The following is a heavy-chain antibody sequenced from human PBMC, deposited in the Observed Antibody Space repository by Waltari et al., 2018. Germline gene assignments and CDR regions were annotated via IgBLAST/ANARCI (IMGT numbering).Heavy chain of an antibody. CDR3: AKDLAVAGSLADY. V-gene: IGHV3-33*06. CDR1: GYTFGNYA. CDR2: LWYDGSNT. Sequence: QVQLVESGGVVVQPGTSLRLSCAASGYTFGNYAMHWVRQAPGKGLEWVAALWYDGSNTKYGDSVKGRFTISRDNSKNMVYLQMDSLRVEDTGLYYCAKDLAVAGSLADYWGQGTLVTVSS. J-gene: IGHJ4*02. D-gene: IGHD6-19*01.